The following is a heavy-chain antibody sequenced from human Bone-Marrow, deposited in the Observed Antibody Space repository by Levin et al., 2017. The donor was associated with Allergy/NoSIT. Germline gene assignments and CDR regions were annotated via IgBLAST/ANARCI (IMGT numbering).Heavy chain of an antibody. D-gene: IGHD1-26*01. J-gene: IGHJ6*02. Sequence: PLASVKVSCKASGGTFSSYAISWVRQAPGQGLEWMGGIIPIFGTANYAQKFQGRVTITADKSTSTAYMELSSLRSEDTAVYYCAREVLTLGVGATTGYYYYYGMDVWGQGTTVTVSS. V-gene: IGHV1-69*06. CDR3: AREVLTLGVGATTGYYYYYGMDV. CDR2: IIPIFGTA. CDR1: GGTFSSYA.